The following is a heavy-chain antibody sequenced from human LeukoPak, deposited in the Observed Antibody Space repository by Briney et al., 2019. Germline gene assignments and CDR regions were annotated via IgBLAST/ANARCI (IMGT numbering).Heavy chain of an antibody. CDR2: VSPSGDIT. D-gene: IGHD3/OR15-3a*01. Sequence: GGSLRLSCAASEFHFSTHGMNWVRQAPGKGLEWVSGVSPSGDITYYADSVMGRFTISRDNRKSTVSLQMNSLRAEDTALYYCVRDLDWGAFDVWGQGTMVTVSS. J-gene: IGHJ3*01. CDR3: VRDLDWGAFDV. CDR1: EFHFSTHG. V-gene: IGHV3-23*01.